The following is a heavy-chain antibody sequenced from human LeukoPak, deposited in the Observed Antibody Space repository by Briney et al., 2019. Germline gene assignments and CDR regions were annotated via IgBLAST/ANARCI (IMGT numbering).Heavy chain of an antibody. V-gene: IGHV3-74*01. Sequence: GGSLRLSCAASGFTFSNYWMHWVRQAPGKGLVWVSRINTDGSSTNYADSVKGRFTISRDNAKNTVYLQMNSLRAEDTAVYYCARDRSRVSDYWGQGTLVTVSS. J-gene: IGHJ4*02. CDR1: GFTFSNYW. CDR3: ARDRSRVSDY. CDR2: INTDGSST.